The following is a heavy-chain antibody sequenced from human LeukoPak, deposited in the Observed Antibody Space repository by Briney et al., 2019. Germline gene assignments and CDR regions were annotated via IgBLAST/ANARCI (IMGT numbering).Heavy chain of an antibody. D-gene: IGHD1-26*01. Sequence: VASVKVSCKASGYPFTSYGISWVRPAPGQGLEWMGWISAYNGNTNYAQKLQGRVTMTTDTSTSTAYMELRSLRSDDTAVYYCARDLGATGFDYWGQGTLVTVSS. CDR1: GYPFTSYG. CDR3: ARDLGATGFDY. V-gene: IGHV1-18*01. J-gene: IGHJ4*02. CDR2: ISAYNGNT.